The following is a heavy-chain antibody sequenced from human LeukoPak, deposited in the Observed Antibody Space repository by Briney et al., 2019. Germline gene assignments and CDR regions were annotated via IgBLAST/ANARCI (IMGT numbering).Heavy chain of an antibody. CDR2: ISGSSSTI. CDR1: GFTFSSYS. D-gene: IGHD1-26*01. CDR3: ARPSGTYSGFYGMDV. Sequence: PGGSLRLSCAASGFTFSSYSMKWVRQAPGKGLEWVSYISGSSSTIYYADSVKGRFTISRDNAKNSLYLQMNRLRDEDTAVYYCARPSGTYSGFYGMDVWGQGTTVTVSS. V-gene: IGHV3-48*02. J-gene: IGHJ6*02.